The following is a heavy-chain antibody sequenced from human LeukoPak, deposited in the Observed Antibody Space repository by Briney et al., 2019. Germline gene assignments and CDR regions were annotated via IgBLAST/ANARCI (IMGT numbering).Heavy chain of an antibody. D-gene: IGHD5-12*01. V-gene: IGHV1-69*13. CDR3: ARAARYSGYDLDY. CDR1: GGTFSSYA. J-gene: IGHJ4*02. CDR2: IIPIFGTA. Sequence: GASVKVSCKASGGTFSSYAISWVRQAPGQGHEWMGGIIPIFGTANYAQKFQGRVTITADESTSTAYMELSSLRSEDTAVYYCARAARYSGYDLDYWGQGTLVTVSS.